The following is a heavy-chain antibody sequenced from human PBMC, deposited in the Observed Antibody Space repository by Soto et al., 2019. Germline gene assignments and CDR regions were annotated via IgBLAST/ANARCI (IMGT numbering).Heavy chain of an antibody. V-gene: IGHV3-72*01. J-gene: IGHJ4*02. CDR1: GFTLSDHY. Sequence: GGALRLSCAASGFTLSDHYMDWVRQTQGKGLEWVGRIKSKTHGGTAEYNAPVKGRFTISTDDSTNSLFLQMNGLKTDVSAVYFCTTDRENPPRLWYWGQGTLVTVSS. CDR3: TTDRENPPRLWY. CDR2: IKSKTHGGTA.